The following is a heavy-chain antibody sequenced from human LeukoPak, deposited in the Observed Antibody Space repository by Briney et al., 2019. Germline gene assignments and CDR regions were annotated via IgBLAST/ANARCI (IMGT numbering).Heavy chain of an antibody. D-gene: IGHD3-22*01. CDR2: ISSSSSYI. J-gene: IGHJ4*02. V-gene: IGHV3-21*01. CDR1: GFTFSSYS. Sequence: GGSLRLSCAASGFTFSSYSMNWVRQAPGKGLEWVSSISSSSSYIYYADSVRGRFTISRDNAKNSLYLQMNSLRAEDTAVYYCATDRPYYYDSSGYYYYFDYWGQGTLVTVSS. CDR3: ATDRPYYYDSSGYYYYFDY.